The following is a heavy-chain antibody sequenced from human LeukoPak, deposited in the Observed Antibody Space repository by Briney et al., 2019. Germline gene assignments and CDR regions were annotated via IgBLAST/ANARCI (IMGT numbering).Heavy chain of an antibody. Sequence: ASVKVSCKASGGTFRSYGISWVRQAPGQGLEWMGRLIPILDITNYAQNFQGRVSITADRSTSTAYMELSSLRTEDTALYYCAKDRYYDILTGYGQESNWFDPWGQGTLVTVSS. CDR2: LIPILDIT. D-gene: IGHD3-9*01. CDR1: GGTFRSYG. CDR3: AKDRYYDILTGYGQESNWFDP. J-gene: IGHJ5*02. V-gene: IGHV1-69*04.